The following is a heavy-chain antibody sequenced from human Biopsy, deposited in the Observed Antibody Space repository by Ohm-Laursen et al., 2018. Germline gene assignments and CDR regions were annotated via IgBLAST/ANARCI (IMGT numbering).Heavy chain of an antibody. Sequence: SSVKVSCKVSGGTFSSFGISWVRQAPGQGPEWIGEINSMFGTTNYAQTFQGRVTITADESTSTAYMEVSSLRSEDTAVYYCAKRGVERGRPLAYWGQGTLVTVSS. J-gene: IGHJ4*02. CDR1: GGTFSSFG. CDR3: AKRGVERGRPLAY. CDR2: INSMFGTT. V-gene: IGHV1-69*01. D-gene: IGHD1-1*01.